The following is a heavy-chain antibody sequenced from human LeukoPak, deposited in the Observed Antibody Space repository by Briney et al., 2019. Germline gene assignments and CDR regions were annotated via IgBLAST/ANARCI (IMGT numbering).Heavy chain of an antibody. CDR2: IYYSGST. CDR1: GGSISSGGYY. Sequence: PSETLSLTCTVSGGSISSGGYYWSWIRQHPGKGLEWIGYIYYSGSTYYNPSLKSRVTISVDTSKNQFSLKLSSVTAADTAVYYCARVPDYYDSSDLAFDIWGQGTMVTVSS. J-gene: IGHJ3*02. V-gene: IGHV4-31*03. CDR3: ARVPDYYDSSDLAFDI. D-gene: IGHD3-22*01.